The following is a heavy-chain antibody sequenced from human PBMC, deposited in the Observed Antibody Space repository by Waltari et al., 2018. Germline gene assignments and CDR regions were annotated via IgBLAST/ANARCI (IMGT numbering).Heavy chain of an antibody. CDR1: GLNLSSFW. V-gene: IGHV3-7*04. CDR2: INQDGSGT. CDR3: QRGDY. Sequence: EVQLVESGGGLVQPGGSLRLSFAGLGLNLSSFWMSWARQAPGKGLELVANINQDGSGTYYVDSVKGRFTISRDNAKNSVFLQMNSLRAEDTAVYYCQRGDYWGQGTLVTVSS. J-gene: IGHJ4*02.